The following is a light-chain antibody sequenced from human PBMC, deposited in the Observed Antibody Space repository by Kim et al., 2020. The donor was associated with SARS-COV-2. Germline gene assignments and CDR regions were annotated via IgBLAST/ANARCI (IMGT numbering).Light chain of an antibody. Sequence: QPATLICTGNNNNVGNEGAVWLQQHQGHPPKLLSGRRNKWPSEISERLPASRSGSTASLTIAGLQPEDEADYYCSAWDASLSAWVFGGGTQLTVL. J-gene: IGLJ3*02. CDR1: NNNVGNEG. CDR3: SAWDASLSAWV. CDR2: RRN. V-gene: IGLV10-54*01.